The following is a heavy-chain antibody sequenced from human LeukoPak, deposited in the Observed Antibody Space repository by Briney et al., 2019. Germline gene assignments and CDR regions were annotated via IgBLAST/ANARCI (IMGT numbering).Heavy chain of an antibody. CDR1: GYTFTSYG. CDR2: INAGNGNT. D-gene: IGHD3-22*01. Sequence: GASVKVSCKASGYTFTSYGISWVRQAPGQRLEWMGWINAGNGNTKYSQKFQGRVTITRDTSASTAYMELSSLRSEDTAVYYCARYGSGYPGGFDYWGQGTLVTVSS. CDR3: ARYGSGYPGGFDY. V-gene: IGHV1-3*01. J-gene: IGHJ4*02.